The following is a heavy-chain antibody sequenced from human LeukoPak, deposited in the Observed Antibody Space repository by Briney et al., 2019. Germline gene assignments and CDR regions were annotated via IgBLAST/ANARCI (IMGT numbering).Heavy chain of an antibody. V-gene: IGHV3-30*03. J-gene: IGHJ4*02. D-gene: IGHD6-6*01. CDR2: ISYDGSNK. CDR1: GFTFSSYG. Sequence: GGSLRLSCTASGFTFSSYGMHWVRQAPGKGLGWVAVISYDGSNKYYADSVKGRFTISRDNAKNSLYLQMNSLRAEDTAVYYCARDSLARPLGYWGQGTLVTVSS. CDR3: ARDSLARPLGY.